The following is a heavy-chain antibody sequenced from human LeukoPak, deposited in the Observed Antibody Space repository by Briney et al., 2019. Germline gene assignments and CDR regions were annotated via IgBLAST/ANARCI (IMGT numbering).Heavy chain of an antibody. J-gene: IGHJ3*01. CDR2: IYPGDSTT. V-gene: IGHV5-51*01. CDR1: GYNFPNYW. CDR3: ARRSTHDAFDF. Sequence: PGESLKISCKGSGYNFPNYWIGWVRQMPGKGLEWLGIIYPGDSTTRYSPSFQGQVTVSADKSNNTAYLQWSSLKAPDTAMYYCARRSTHDAFDFWGQGTMVTVSS.